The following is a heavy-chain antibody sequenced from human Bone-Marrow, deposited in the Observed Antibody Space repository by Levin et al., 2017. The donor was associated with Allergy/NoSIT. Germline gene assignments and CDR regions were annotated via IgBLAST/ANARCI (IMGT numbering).Heavy chain of an antibody. V-gene: IGHV3-7*03. CDR1: GFTFSSYW. CDR2: IKQDGSEK. CDR3: ARLTSTNFYVYYYMDV. J-gene: IGHJ6*03. D-gene: IGHD5/OR15-5a*01. Sequence: PGGSLRLSCAASGFTFSSYWMSWVRQAPGKGLEWVANIKQDGSEKYFVDSVKGRFTISRDNAKNSLYLQMNSLRAEDTAVYYCARLTSTNFYVYYYMDVWGKGTTVTVSS.